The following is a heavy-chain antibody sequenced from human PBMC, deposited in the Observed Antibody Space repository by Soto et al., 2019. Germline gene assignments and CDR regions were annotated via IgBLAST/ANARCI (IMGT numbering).Heavy chain of an antibody. V-gene: IGHV1-69*01. Sequence: QVQLVQSGAEVKKPGSSVKVSCKASRGTFSSYAISWVRQAPGQGLEWMGGIIPIFGTANYAQKFQGRVTITADESTSTAYMELSSLRSEDTAVYYCASERATAGTSPFFDYWGQGTLVTVSS. D-gene: IGHD6-13*01. CDR2: IIPIFGTA. CDR1: RGTFSSYA. J-gene: IGHJ4*02. CDR3: ASERATAGTSPFFDY.